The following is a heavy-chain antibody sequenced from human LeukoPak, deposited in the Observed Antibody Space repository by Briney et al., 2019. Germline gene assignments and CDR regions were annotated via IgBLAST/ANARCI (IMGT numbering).Heavy chain of an antibody. D-gene: IGHD2-2*01. Sequence: GGSLRLSCAASGFSFSTYAMSWVRQAPGKGLEWVSGISGSAGRTYHAESVKGRFTISRDNSKNTLFLQMNSLTAEDTAVYYCAKDLRDCSSTSCYPTGMDVWGQGTTVTVSS. V-gene: IGHV3-23*01. CDR1: GFSFSTYA. J-gene: IGHJ6*02. CDR3: AKDLRDCSSTSCYPTGMDV. CDR2: ISGSAGRT.